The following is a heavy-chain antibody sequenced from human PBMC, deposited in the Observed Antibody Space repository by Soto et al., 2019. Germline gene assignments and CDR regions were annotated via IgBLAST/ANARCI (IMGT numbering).Heavy chain of an antibody. D-gene: IGHD2-8*01. Sequence: EVQLVESGGGLVTPGGSLRLSCEASGFTFTNAWMNWVRQAPGQGLEWVGRIRSNSDGGTTDYAAPVKGRFSISRDDSXXXXXXXXXXXXXXXXXVXXXXXXXXGTNTFGIWGQGTMVTVSS. CDR1: GFTFTNAW. V-gene: IGHV3-15*07. CDR3: XXXXXGTNTFGI. CDR2: IRSNSDGGTT. J-gene: IGHJ3*02.